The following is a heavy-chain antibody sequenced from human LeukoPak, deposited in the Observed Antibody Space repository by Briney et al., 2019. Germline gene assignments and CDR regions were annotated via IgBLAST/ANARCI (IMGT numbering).Heavy chain of an antibody. CDR1: GFTFSSYA. Sequence: KSGGSLRLSCAASGFTFSSYAMSWVRQAPGKGLEWIGEINHSGSTNHNPSLKSRVTISVDTSKNQFSLKLSSVTAADTAVYYCARGRSGYCSSTSCSGSYYYYYMDVWGKGTTVTVYS. D-gene: IGHD2-2*01. V-gene: IGHV4-34*01. CDR3: ARGRSGYCSSTSCSGSYYYYYMDV. CDR2: INHSGST. J-gene: IGHJ6*03.